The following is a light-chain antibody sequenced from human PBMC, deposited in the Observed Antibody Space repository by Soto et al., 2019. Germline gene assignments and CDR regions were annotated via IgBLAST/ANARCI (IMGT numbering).Light chain of an antibody. J-gene: IGKJ2*01. CDR1: QSISSY. V-gene: IGKV1-39*01. CDR3: QQSYSTPYT. Sequence: DIQMTQSPSSLSASVGDRVTITCRASQSISSYLNWYQQKPGKAPKLLIYAASSLQSGVPSRFSGSGSGTDFTLTISSLQPEDSATYYCQQSYSTPYTLGQGTKLEIK. CDR2: AAS.